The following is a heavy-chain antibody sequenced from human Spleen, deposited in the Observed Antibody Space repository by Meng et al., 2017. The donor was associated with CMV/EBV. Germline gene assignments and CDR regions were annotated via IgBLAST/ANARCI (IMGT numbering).Heavy chain of an antibody. Sequence: ASVKVSCQASGYTFTGYYMHWVRQAPGQGLEWMGWINPNSGGTNYAQKFQRRVTMTRDTSISTAYMDLTRLRSDDTAVYYCARALQLSSPNYYDSSGYYFDLDYFDYWGQGTLVTVSS. CDR1: GYTFTGYY. V-gene: IGHV1-2*02. CDR2: INPNSGGT. D-gene: IGHD3-22*01. CDR3: ARALQLSSPNYYDSSGYYFDLDYFDY. J-gene: IGHJ4*02.